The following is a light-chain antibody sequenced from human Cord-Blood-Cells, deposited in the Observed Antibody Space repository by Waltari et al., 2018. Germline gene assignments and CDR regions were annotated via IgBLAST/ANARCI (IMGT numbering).Light chain of an antibody. V-gene: IGLV2-14*01. Sequence: QSALLKHASASGAPGQSITISCTGTSSDVGGYNYVSWYQQHPGKAPKLMIYDVSNRPSGVSNRFSGSKSGNTASLTISGLQAEDEADYYCSSYTSSSTLVFGGGTKLTVL. CDR2: DVS. J-gene: IGLJ2*01. CDR1: SSDVGGYNY. CDR3: SSYTSSSTLV.